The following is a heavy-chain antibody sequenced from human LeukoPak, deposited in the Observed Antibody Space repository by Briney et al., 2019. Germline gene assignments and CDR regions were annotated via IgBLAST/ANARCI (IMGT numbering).Heavy chain of an antibody. D-gene: IGHD4-17*01. Sequence: GGSLRLSCATSKFNFNTYGMSWVRQAPGKGLEWVSSISGSGGSTQYADSVQGRFTISRDNSKNTLYLQMNSLRAEDTAVYYCAKDPNGDNIGTFDIWGQGTMVTVSS. CDR2: ISGSGGST. V-gene: IGHV3-23*01. CDR1: KFNFNTYG. J-gene: IGHJ3*02. CDR3: AKDPNGDNIGTFDI.